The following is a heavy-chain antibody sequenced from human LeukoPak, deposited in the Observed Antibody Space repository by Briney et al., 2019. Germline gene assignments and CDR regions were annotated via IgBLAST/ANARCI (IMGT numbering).Heavy chain of an antibody. D-gene: IGHD3-22*01. V-gene: IGHV3-30*02. CDR2: IRYDGSNK. CDR3: AKDWRSFNYYDSSGYLY. CDR1: GFTFSSYW. Sequence: PGGSLRLSCAASGFTFSSYWMSWVRQAPGKGLEWVAFIRYDGSNKYYADSVKGRFTISRDNSKNTLYLQMNSLRAEDTAVYYCAKDWRSFNYYDSSGYLYWGQGTLVTVSS. J-gene: IGHJ4*02.